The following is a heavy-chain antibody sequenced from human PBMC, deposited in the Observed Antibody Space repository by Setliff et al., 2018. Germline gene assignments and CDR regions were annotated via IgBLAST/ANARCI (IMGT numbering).Heavy chain of an antibody. J-gene: IGHJ6*02. CDR2: IKRITDSGTT. Sequence: LRLSCAASGFTFSSYSMNWVRQAPGKGLEWVGRIKRITDSGTTDHAAPVKGRFTVSRDDSISTLYLQMNSLKTEDTAVYYCTTSPISSGWHSNFDYNMDVWGQGTTVTVSS. V-gene: IGHV3-15*01. D-gene: IGHD6-19*01. CDR3: TTSPISSGWHSNFDYNMDV. CDR1: GFTFSSYS.